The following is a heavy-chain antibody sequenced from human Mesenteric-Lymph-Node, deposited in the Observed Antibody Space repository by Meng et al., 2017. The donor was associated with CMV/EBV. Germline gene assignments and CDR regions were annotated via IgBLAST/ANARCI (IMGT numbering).Heavy chain of an antibody. CDR2: ITNSRST. CDR3: ATRKLSLRTPPRYCFDY. D-gene: IGHD6-6*01. J-gene: IGHJ4*02. V-gene: IGHV4-31*02. CDR1: SITSSCYS. Sequence: SITSSCYSCSWVRQDPGQGLEWMANITNSRSTYYNAYLKHRVTMSIATSKTRLSQKLMCMTTSDTAVYYYATRKLSLRTPPRYCFDYWGLGTLVTVSS.